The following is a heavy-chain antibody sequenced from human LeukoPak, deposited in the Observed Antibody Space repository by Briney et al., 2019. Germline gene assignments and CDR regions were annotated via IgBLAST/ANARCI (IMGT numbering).Heavy chain of an antibody. V-gene: IGHV4-38-2*01. CDR1: GYSISSGYY. J-gene: IGHJ4*02. D-gene: IGHD1-26*01. Sequence: SETLSLTCAVSGYSISSGYYCGWIRQPPGKGLEWIGSIYHSGSTYYNPSLKSRVTISVDTSKNQFSLKLSSVTAADTAVYYCARHRAGWDSPDPFFDCWGQGTLVTVSS. CDR2: IYHSGST. CDR3: ARHRAGWDSPDPFFDC.